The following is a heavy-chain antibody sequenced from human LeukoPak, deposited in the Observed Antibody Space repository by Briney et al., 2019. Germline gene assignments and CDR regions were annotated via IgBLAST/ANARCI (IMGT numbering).Heavy chain of an antibody. V-gene: IGHV4-34*01. CDR1: GGSFSGYF. D-gene: IGHD3-16*01. CDR3: ARGMMPLDY. J-gene: IGHJ4*02. CDR2: INHSGST. Sequence: SETLSLTCAVYGGSFSGYFWSWIRQPPGKGLEWIGEINHSGSTNYNPSLKSRVTMSVDTSKNQFSLKLSSVTAADTAVYYCARGMMPLDYWGQGTLVTVSS.